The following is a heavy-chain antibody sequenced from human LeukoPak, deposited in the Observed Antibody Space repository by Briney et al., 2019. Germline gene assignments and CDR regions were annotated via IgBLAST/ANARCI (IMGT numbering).Heavy chain of an antibody. Sequence: GSLRLSCAASGFIFGDYNMNWVRQPPGKGLEWIGSIYYSGSTYYNPSLKSRVTISVDTSKNQFSLKLSSVTAADTAVYYCARLGGGGYATWFDPWGQGTLVTVSS. CDR1: GFIFGDYN. CDR3: ARLGGGGYATWFDP. D-gene: IGHD3-16*01. V-gene: IGHV4-38-2*01. CDR2: IYYSGST. J-gene: IGHJ5*02.